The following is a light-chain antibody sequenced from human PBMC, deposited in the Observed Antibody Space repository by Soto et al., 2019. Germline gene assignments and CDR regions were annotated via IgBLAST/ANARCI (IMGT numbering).Light chain of an antibody. J-gene: IGKJ1*01. V-gene: IGKV3D-15*01. CDR1: QSVWTN. Sequence: EVMMTQFPDTVSVTAGETVTLSCGASQSVWTNLAWCQQRPGQAPRLLIHYASTRAGDIPARFSGSGSGTNFTLAISSLQSEDFAVYYCQQYAYWPETFGQGTKVEIK. CDR3: QQYAYWPET. CDR2: YAS.